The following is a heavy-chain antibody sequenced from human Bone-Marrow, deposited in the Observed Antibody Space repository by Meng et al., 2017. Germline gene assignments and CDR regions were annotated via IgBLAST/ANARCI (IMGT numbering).Heavy chain of an antibody. D-gene: IGHD6-19*01. CDR2: IIPIFGTA. CDR1: GGTFSSYA. CDR3: ASRGYSSGWTTAYFDY. Sequence: SVKVSCKASGGTFSSYAISWVRQAPGQGLEWMGGIIPIFGTANYAQKFQGRVTITTDESTSTAYMELSSLRSEDTAVYYCASRGYSSGWTTAYFDYWGRGTLVTVSS. J-gene: IGHJ4*02. V-gene: IGHV1-69*05.